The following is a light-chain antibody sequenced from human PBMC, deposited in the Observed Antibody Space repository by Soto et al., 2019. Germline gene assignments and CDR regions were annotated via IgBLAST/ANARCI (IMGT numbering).Light chain of an antibody. CDR1: GSDVGGYKY. CDR2: EVS. V-gene: IGLV2-14*01. CDR3: SSYTASNTYL. J-gene: IGLJ1*01. Sequence: QAVVTQPASVSGSPGQSITISCTGTGSDVGGYKYVSWYQQRPGKAPKLVIHEVSNRPSGISDRFSGSKSGNTASLIISGLQADDEADYYCSSYTASNTYLFGTGTKVTVL.